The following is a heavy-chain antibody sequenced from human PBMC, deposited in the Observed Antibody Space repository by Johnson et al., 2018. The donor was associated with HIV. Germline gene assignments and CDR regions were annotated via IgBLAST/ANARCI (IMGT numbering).Heavy chain of an antibody. D-gene: IGHD6-13*01. CDR1: GFTFSLYW. J-gene: IGHJ3*02. CDR2: IKQDGSNK. V-gene: IGHV3-7*01. CDR3: AKDLGGAHSSPRAFDI. Sequence: VHLVESGGGLVQPGGSLRLSCAASGFTFSLYWMTWVRQAPGKGLEWVANIKQDGSNKYYADSVKGRFTISRDNSKNTLYLQMNSLRAEDTAVYYCAKDLGGAHSSPRAFDIWGQGTMVTVSS.